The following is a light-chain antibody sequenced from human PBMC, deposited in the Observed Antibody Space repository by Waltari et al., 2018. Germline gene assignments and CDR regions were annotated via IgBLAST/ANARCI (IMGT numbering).Light chain of an antibody. CDR1: QTINNW. V-gene: IGKV1-5*03. CDR3: QQFSSFPWT. Sequence: DIQMTQSPSSLSASVGDRVTITCRASQTINNWLAWYQQTPGKAPKLLIYKASTLESGVPSRFSGSGSGTEFTLTISSLQPGDFATYYCQQFSSFPWTFGHGTKVEIK. CDR2: KAS. J-gene: IGKJ1*01.